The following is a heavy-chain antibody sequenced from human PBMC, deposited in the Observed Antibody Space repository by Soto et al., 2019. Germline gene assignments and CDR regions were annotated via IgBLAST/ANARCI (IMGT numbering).Heavy chain of an antibody. CDR1: GFTFSSYA. CDR3: AKPENSSPYYYYYGMDV. D-gene: IGHD6-13*01. CDR2: ISGSGGST. J-gene: IGHJ6*02. V-gene: IGHV3-23*01. Sequence: PGGSLRLSCAASGFTFSSYAMSWVRQAPGKGLEWVSAISGSGGSTYYADSVKGRFTISRDNSKNTLYLQMNSLRAEDTAVYYRAKPENSSPYYYYYGMDVWGQGTTVTVSS.